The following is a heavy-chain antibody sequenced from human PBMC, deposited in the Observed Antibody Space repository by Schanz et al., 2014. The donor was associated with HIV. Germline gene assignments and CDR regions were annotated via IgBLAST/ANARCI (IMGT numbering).Heavy chain of an antibody. J-gene: IGHJ5*01. CDR2: IIPSFDTT. CDR1: GGTFSSYA. D-gene: IGHD5-18*01. Sequence: QVQLVQSGAEVKKPGSSVKVSCKASGGTFSSYAISWVRQAPGQGLEWMGGIIPSFDTTNYAQTFQGRVTITADKSTSTAYMELSSLRSDDTAVYFCAKMDAAMGINWFDPWGQGTVVTVSA. V-gene: IGHV1-69*06. CDR3: AKMDAAMGINWFDP.